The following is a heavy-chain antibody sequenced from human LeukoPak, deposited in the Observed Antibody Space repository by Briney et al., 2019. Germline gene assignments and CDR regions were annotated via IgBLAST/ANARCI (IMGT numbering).Heavy chain of an antibody. CDR3: ARGGPTAMHFDY. V-gene: IGHV1-69*01. D-gene: IGHD5-18*01. J-gene: IGHJ4*02. Sequence: GIIPIFGTANYAQKFQGRVTITADESTSTAYMELSSLRSEDTAVYYCARGGPTAMHFDYWGQGTLVTVSS. CDR2: IIPIFGTA.